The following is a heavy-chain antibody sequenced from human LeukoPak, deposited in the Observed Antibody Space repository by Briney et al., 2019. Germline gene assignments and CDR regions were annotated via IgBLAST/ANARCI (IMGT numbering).Heavy chain of an antibody. CDR1: GGFISTSNFY. CDR3: VRLYYYDSSRAPL. J-gene: IGHJ4*02. CDR2: IYYTGRT. D-gene: IGHD3-22*01. V-gene: IGHV4-39*01. Sequence: SETLSLTCTVSGGFISTSNFYWGWIRQPPWKGLDWIGNIYYTGRTYYNPSLNSRVTISVDTSKNQFSLRLSSVTAADTAVYYCVRLYYYDSSRAPLWGQGTLVVVSS.